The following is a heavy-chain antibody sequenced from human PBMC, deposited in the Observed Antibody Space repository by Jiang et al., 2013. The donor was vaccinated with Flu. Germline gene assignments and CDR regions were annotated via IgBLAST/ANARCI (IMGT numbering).Heavy chain of an antibody. J-gene: IGHJ4*02. Sequence: VKPSETLSLTCTVSGGPINNYHWSWVRQPAGRRPEWIGRIYSSGSTDYNPSLKSRLTMSVATSKKQFSLRLNSVTAADTAIYYCTRDYYGFDYWGQGTLVTVSS. CDR2: IYSSGST. D-gene: IGHD3-10*01. CDR1: GGPINNYH. CDR3: TRDYYGFDY. V-gene: IGHV4-4*07.